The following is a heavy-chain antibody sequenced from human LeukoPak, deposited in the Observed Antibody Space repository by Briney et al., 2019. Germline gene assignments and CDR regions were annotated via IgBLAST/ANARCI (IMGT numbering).Heavy chain of an antibody. J-gene: IGHJ4*02. D-gene: IGHD2/OR15-2a*01. V-gene: IGHV4-4*07. CDR2: INISGGT. CDR1: GASITTHY. CDR3: ARDRGYSTTWGTYFDS. Sequence: SETLSLTCTVSGASITTHYWSWLRQSAGKGLEWIGRINISGGTSYNPSLKSRVTMSGNMSRNQFSLKLTSVTAADTAVYYCARDRGYSTTWGTYFDSWGQGTLVTVSS.